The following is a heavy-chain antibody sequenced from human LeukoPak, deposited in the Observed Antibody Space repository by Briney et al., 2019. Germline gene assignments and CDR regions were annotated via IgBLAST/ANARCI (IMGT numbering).Heavy chain of an antibody. V-gene: IGHV4-59*08. CDR2: IYYSGGT. CDR3: ARRYCGGDCYPGEFNWFDP. Sequence: KTSETLSLTCTVSSDSISSYYWSWIRQPPGKGLEWIGFIYYSGGTNYNPSLRSRVTISVDTSKNQFSLKLSSVTAADTAVYYCARRYCGGDCYPGEFNWFDPWGQGTLVTVSS. D-gene: IGHD2-21*02. J-gene: IGHJ5*02. CDR1: SDSISSYY.